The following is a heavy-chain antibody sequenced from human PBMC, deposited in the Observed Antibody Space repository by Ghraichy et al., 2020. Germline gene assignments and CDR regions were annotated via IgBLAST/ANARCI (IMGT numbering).Heavy chain of an antibody. CDR3: MKVKEVGF. J-gene: IGHJ4*02. D-gene: IGHD1-26*01. CDR1: GYTFTGYY. Sequence: ASVKVSCKASGYTFTGYYLHWVRQDPGQGLEWMGCINPNSGGTKYALKFQGRVTMTRDTSISTVYMELSRLRSDDTAVYYCMKVKEVGFWGPGTLVTVSS. CDR2: INPNSGGT. V-gene: IGHV1-2*02.